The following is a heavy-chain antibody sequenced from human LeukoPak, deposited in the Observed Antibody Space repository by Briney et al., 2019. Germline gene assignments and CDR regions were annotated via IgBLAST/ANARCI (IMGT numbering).Heavy chain of an antibody. CDR2: IYDSGST. D-gene: IGHD3-22*01. CDR3: ARATWLPVGLYYYDSSGYYYYFDY. J-gene: IGHJ4*02. V-gene: IGHV4-61*01. CDR1: GGSVSSGSYY. Sequence: KPSETLSLTCTVSGGSVSSGSYYWSWIRQPPGKGLEWIGYIYDSGSTNYNPSLKSRVTISVDTSKNQFSLKLSSVTAADTAVYYCARATWLPVGLYYYDSSGYYYYFDYWGQGTLVTVSS.